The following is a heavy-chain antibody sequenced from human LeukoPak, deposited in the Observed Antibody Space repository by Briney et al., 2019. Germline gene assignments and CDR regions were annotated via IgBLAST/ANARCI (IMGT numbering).Heavy chain of an antibody. CDR3: ARGLEMATTRGDFDY. D-gene: IGHD5-24*01. CDR1: GGSFSGYY. J-gene: IGHJ4*02. V-gene: IGHV4-34*01. Sequence: PSETLSLTRAVYGGSFSGYYWSWIRQPPGKGLEWIGEINHSGSTNYNPSLKSRVTISVDTSKNQFSLKLSSVTAADTAVYYCARGLEMATTRGDFDYWGQGTLVTVSS. CDR2: INHSGST.